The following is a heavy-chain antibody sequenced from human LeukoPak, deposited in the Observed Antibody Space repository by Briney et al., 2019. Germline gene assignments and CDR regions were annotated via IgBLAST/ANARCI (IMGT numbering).Heavy chain of an antibody. CDR3: AREGSCSGGSCYYYYYGMDV. V-gene: IGHV1-8*01. J-gene: IGHJ6*02. CDR2: MNPNSGNT. CDR1: GYTFTSYD. Sequence: GASVKVSCKASGYTFTSYDINWVRQATGQGPEWMGWMNPNSGNTGYAQKFQGRVTMTRNTSISTAYMELSSLRSEDTAVYYCAREGSCSGGSCYYYYYGMDVWGQGTTVTVSS. D-gene: IGHD2-15*01.